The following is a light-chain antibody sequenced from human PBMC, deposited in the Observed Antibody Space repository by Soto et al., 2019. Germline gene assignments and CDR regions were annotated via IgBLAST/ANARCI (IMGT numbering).Light chain of an antibody. V-gene: IGLV2-8*01. J-gene: IGLJ1*01. Sequence: QSVLTQPPSAYGSTGRSVTISCTGTSSDVGDYNYVSWYQHHPGKAPKLMIYEVTKRPSGVPDRFSGSKSGNTASLTVSGLQAEDEADYYCSSYAGTNNPYVFGTGTKVTVL. CDR3: SSYAGTNNPYV. CDR2: EVT. CDR1: SSDVGDYNY.